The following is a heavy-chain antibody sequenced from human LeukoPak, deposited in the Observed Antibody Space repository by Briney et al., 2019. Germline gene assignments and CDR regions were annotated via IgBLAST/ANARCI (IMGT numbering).Heavy chain of an antibody. J-gene: IGHJ4*02. D-gene: IGHD3-10*01. Sequence: ASVKASCKASGYTFTSYGISWVRQAPGQGLEWMGWISAYNGNTNYARKLQGRVTMTTDTSTSTAYMELRSLRSDDTAVYYCARGVTYYYGSGSALFDCWGQGTLVTVSS. V-gene: IGHV1-18*01. CDR3: ARGVTYYYGSGSALFDC. CDR2: ISAYNGNT. CDR1: GYTFTSYG.